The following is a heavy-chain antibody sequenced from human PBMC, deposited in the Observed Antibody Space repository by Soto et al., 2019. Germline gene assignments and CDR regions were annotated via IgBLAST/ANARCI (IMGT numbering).Heavy chain of an antibody. CDR3: AKDGGWGSYYADWYHDL. Sequence: GGSLRLSCAASGFTFSSYRKHWFRQAPAKGLEWVAVISYDESNKSYADSVKGRFTISRDNTKNTLYLQMNSLRAEDTAVYYCAKDGGWGSYYADWYHDLWGSGSRGAVS. D-gene: IGHD3-10*01. CDR2: ISYDESNK. CDR1: GFTFSSYR. J-gene: IGHJ2*01. V-gene: IGHV3-30*18.